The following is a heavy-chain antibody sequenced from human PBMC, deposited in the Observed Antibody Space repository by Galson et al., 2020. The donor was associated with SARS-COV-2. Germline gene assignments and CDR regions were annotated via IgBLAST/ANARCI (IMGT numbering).Heavy chain of an antibody. Sequence: SGPTLVKPTQSLALSCTFSGFSLATSGVGVGWIRQPPGKALEWLAFIYWDDDKRYSPSLRNRLTISKDTSKNQVVLTMINMDPADTATYYCAHRVAGSGSGWDNGVFDYWGQGTPVTVSS. CDR1: GFSLATSGVG. J-gene: IGHJ4*02. CDR2: IYWDDDK. V-gene: IGHV2-5*02. CDR3: AHRVAGSGSGWDNGVFDY. D-gene: IGHD6-19*01.